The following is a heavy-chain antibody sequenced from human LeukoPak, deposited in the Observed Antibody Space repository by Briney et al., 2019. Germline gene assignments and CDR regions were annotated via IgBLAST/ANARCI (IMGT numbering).Heavy chain of an antibody. CDR3: GYGDYVDAFDI. CDR1: GGSISSYY. J-gene: IGHJ3*02. D-gene: IGHD4-17*01. CDR2: VYYIGST. Sequence: PSETLSLTCTVSGGSISSYYWSWIRQPPGKGLEWIGYVYYIGSTNYNPSLKSRVTISVDTSKNQFSLKLSSVTAADTAVYYCGYGDYVDAFDIWGQGTMVTVSS. V-gene: IGHV4-59*08.